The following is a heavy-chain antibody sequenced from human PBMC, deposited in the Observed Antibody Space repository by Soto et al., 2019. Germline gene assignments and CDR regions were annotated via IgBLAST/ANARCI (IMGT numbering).Heavy chain of an antibody. CDR1: GFTFRTYW. D-gene: IGHD2-8*02. CDR2: LNEDGRET. V-gene: IGHV3-7*05. J-gene: IGHJ4*02. CDR3: ARGGGIGTVDY. Sequence: EGHLVESGGALAQPGGSLRLYCAASGFTFRTYWMSWVRQAPGKGLEWVANLNEDGRETYYVDSVKGRCTMSRDNAKNSLFMQMNSLIAEDTALYYCARGGGIGTVDYWCQGTLVTVSS.